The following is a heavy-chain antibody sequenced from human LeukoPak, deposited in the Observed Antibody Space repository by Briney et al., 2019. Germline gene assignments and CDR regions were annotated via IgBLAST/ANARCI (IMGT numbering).Heavy chain of an antibody. CDR2: ISSSSSYI. CDR1: GFTFSSYS. J-gene: IGHJ6*03. CDR3: ARSSILEWLPYYYYYMDV. Sequence: GGSLRLSCAASGFTFSSYSMNWVRQAPGKGLEWVSSISSSSSYIYYADSVKGRFTISRGNAKNSLYLQMNSLRAEDTAVYYCARSSILEWLPYYYYYMDVWGKGTTVTVSS. V-gene: IGHV3-21*01. D-gene: IGHD3-3*01.